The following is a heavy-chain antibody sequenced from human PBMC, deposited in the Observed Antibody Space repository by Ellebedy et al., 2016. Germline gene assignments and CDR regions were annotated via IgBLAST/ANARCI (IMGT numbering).Heavy chain of an antibody. Sequence: GESLKISCAASGFTFSSYAMNWVRQAPGKGLEWVSTISGGGDSTSYADSVKGRFTISRDNSKNTLYLQMSSLSAEDTAVYYCAKDIWMAATLHYFDYWGQGTLVTVSS. CDR2: ISGGGDST. J-gene: IGHJ4*02. D-gene: IGHD5-24*01. CDR1: GFTFSSYA. V-gene: IGHV3-23*01. CDR3: AKDIWMAATLHYFDY.